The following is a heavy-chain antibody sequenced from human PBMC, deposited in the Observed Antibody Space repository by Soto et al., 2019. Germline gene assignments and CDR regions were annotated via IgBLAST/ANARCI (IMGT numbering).Heavy chain of an antibody. CDR1: GFTFSSYG. D-gene: IGHD2-2*01. Sequence: PGGSLRHSCAASGFTFSSYGMHWVRQAPGKGLEWVAVIWYDGSNKYYADSVKGRFTISRDNSKNTLYLQMNSLRAEDTAVYYCARDRQGIVVVPAAMRTSYYFDYWGQGTLVTVSS. V-gene: IGHV3-33*01. CDR2: IWYDGSNK. CDR3: ARDRQGIVVVPAAMRTSYYFDY. J-gene: IGHJ4*02.